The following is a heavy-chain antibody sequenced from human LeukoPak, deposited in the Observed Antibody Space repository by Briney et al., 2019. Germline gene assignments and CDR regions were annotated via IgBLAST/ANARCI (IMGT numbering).Heavy chain of an antibody. Sequence: GGSLRLSCAASGITFSRYSMNWVRQAPGKGLEWVSSISIGSTYIYYADSVKGRFTISRDNAKNSLYLQMNSLRAEDTAVYYCARGIAEIDYWGQGTLVTVSS. V-gene: IGHV3-21*01. CDR2: ISIGSTYI. CDR3: ARGIAEIDY. J-gene: IGHJ4*02. CDR1: GITFSRYS. D-gene: IGHD1-14*01.